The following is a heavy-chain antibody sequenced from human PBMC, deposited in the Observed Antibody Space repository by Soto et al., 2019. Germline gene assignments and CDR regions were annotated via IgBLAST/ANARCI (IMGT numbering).Heavy chain of an antibody. CDR3: AGDLPPVDY. CDR2: ISAYHGNT. CDR1: GYTFSSYF. J-gene: IGHJ4*02. V-gene: IGHV1-18*01. Sequence: QVKLVQSGAEVKKPGASVKVSGKASGYTFSSYFISWVRQAPGQGLEWMGWISAYHGNTNYAQNLKGRVTMTTDTSTSTVYMELSSLRSDDTAVYYWAGDLPPVDYWGQGTLVTVSS.